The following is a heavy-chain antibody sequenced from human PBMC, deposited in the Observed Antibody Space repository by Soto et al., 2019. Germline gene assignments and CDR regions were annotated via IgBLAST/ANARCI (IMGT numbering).Heavy chain of an antibody. CDR2: ISYDGSNK. V-gene: IGHV3-30*18. D-gene: IGHD4-17*01. CDR3: AKDYGGNSGILDY. Sequence: GGSLRLSCAASGFTFSSYGMHWVRQAPGKGLEWVAVISYDGSNKYYADSVKGRFTISRDSSKNTLYLQMNSLRAEDTAVYYCAKDYGGNSGILDYWGQGTLVTVSS. CDR1: GFTFSSYG. J-gene: IGHJ4*02.